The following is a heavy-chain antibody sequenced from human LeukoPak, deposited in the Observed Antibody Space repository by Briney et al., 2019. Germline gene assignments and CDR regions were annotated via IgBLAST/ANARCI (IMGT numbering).Heavy chain of an antibody. J-gene: IGHJ4*02. D-gene: IGHD5-18*01. V-gene: IGHV3-66*01. Sequence: GGSLRLSCAASGFTVSSNYMNWVRQSPGKGLEWVSVIYEGGSTDYADSVKGRFTISRDNSKYMLYLQMNSLRAEETAVYYCARGYSYGYIRYWGQGTLVTVSS. CDR3: ARGYSYGYIRY. CDR1: GFTVSSNY. CDR2: IYEGGST.